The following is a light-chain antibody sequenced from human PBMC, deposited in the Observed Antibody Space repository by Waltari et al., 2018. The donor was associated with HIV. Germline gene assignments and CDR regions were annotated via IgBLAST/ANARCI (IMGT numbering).Light chain of an antibody. J-gene: IGLJ2*01. CDR2: EVS. V-gene: IGLV2-14*01. CDR1: RSGVGGYNY. Sequence: HSALTPPASVPGSPGASITLPCTGTRSGVGGYNYVLWYQQYPGKAPKLMIYEVSYRPSGVSNRFSGSKSGNTASLTISGLQAEDEAEYYCSSFRSGSTLVVFGGGTKLTVL. CDR3: SSFRSGSTLVV.